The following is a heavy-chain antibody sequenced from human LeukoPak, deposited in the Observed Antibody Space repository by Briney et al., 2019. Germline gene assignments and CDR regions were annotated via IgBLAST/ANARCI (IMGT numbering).Heavy chain of an antibody. CDR3: ARASGVSYYYDSSGYYQFDY. V-gene: IGHV4-39*07. CDR1: GGSISSSSYY. J-gene: IGHJ4*02. D-gene: IGHD3-22*01. CDR2: IYYSGST. Sequence: SETLSLTCTVSGGSISSSSYYWGWIRQPPGKGLEWIGSIYYSGSTYYNPSLKSRVTISVDTSKNQFSLKLSSVTAADTAVYYCARASGVSYYYDSSGYYQFDYWGQGTLVTVSS.